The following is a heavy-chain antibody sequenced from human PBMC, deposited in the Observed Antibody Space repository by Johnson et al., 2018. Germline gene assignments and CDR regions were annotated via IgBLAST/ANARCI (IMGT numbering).Heavy chain of an antibody. D-gene: IGHD3-3*01. Sequence: VRLVQSGGGLVQAGGSLRLSCAASGFSFSSYSMNWVRQAPGTGLEWVSYISRSSSKIYYVDSVKCRFTISRDNAKNSMYLQMNSLRDEDSAVYYCARDSDYDVWSDYYGYFYWGQGTLVIVSS. CDR3: ARDSDYDVWSDYYGYFY. J-gene: IGHJ1*01. V-gene: IGHV3-48*02. CDR2: ISRSSSKI. CDR1: GFSFSSYS.